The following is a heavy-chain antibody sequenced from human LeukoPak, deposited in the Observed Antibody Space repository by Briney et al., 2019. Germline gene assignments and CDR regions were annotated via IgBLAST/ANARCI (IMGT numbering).Heavy chain of an antibody. Sequence: GGSLRLSCAASGFTFSSYWMGWVRQAPGKGLERVANIKQDGSEKYYVDSVKGRFTISRDNAKNSLYLQMNSLRDEDTAVYYCARVRRDRLLYFDYWGQGTLVTVSS. CDR1: GFTFSSYW. CDR2: IKQDGSEK. J-gene: IGHJ4*02. D-gene: IGHD5-12*01. V-gene: IGHV3-7*01. CDR3: ARVRRDRLLYFDY.